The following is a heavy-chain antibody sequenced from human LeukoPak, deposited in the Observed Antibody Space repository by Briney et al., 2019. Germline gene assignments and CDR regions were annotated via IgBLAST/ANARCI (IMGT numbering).Heavy chain of an antibody. D-gene: IGHD6-6*01. CDR1: GYTFTGYY. Sequence: ASVRVSCKASGYTFTGYYIHWVRQAPGQGLEWMGWINPNSGGTNYAQKFQDRVTVTRDTSISTVYMELGRLRSDDTAVYYCARLDRSSEPCFAYWGQGTQVTVSS. V-gene: IGHV1-2*02. J-gene: IGHJ4*02. CDR3: ARLDRSSEPCFAY. CDR2: INPNSGGT.